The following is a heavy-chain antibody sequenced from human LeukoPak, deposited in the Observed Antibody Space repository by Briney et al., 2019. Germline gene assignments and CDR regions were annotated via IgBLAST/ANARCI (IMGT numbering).Heavy chain of an antibody. CDR1: GFTFSSYD. V-gene: IGHV3-13*04. Sequence: GGALRLSCAASGFTFSSYDIQWVRQATGKGLEWVSSIGSGGDTYYAGSVKGRFTLSRENAKKSSYLQMNNLGAGDTAVYYCARGALGFDYWGQGTLVTVSS. CDR3: ARGALGFDY. J-gene: IGHJ4*02. CDR2: IGSGGDT.